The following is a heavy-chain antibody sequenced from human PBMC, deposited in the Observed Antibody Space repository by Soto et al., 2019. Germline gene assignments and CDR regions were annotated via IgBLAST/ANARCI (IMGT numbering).Heavy chain of an antibody. Sequence: EVPVVESGGGLVQPGGSLRLSCAASGFTFSNYPMHWVRQAPGKGLEYVSAISSNGGTTYYANSVKGRFTISRDNSKNTLYLQMGSLRAEDMAVYYCARDLYTDRISVAVCWGQGTLVTVSS. V-gene: IGHV3-64*01. D-gene: IGHD6-19*01. CDR1: GFTFSNYP. CDR3: ARDLYTDRISVAVC. CDR2: ISSNGGTT. J-gene: IGHJ4*02.